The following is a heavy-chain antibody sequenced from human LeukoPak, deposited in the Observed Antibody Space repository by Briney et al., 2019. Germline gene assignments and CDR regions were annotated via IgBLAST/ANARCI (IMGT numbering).Heavy chain of an antibody. D-gene: IGHD1-26*01. V-gene: IGHV1-24*01. CDR3: ATDKSGSYYVRFDP. Sequence: ASVKVSCKVSGYTLTELSMHWVRQAPGKGLEWMGGFDPEDGETIYAQKFQGRVTMTEDTSTDTAYMELSSLRSEDTAVYYCATDKSGSYYVRFDPWGQGTLVTVSP. CDR2: FDPEDGET. J-gene: IGHJ5*02. CDR1: GYTLTELS.